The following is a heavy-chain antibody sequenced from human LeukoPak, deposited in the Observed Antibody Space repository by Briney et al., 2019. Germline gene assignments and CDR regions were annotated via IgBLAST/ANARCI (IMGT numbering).Heavy chain of an antibody. CDR3: TRGHWGLQS. V-gene: IGHV4-59*02. CDR1: GASVTDYY. CDR2: IHHSGNS. D-gene: IGHD7-27*01. Sequence: SETLSLTCTVSGASVTDYYWSWIRQSPGKGLEWISYIHHSGNSDYKPSLRSRVTTSLDTSKNQFSLNLISVTAADTAVYYCTRGHWGLQSWSQGTLVTVSS. J-gene: IGHJ5*02.